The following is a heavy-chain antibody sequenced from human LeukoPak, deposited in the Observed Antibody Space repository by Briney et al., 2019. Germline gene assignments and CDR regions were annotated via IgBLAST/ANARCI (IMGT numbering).Heavy chain of an antibody. V-gene: IGHV3-48*01. CDR3: ASGAYSYGDGFDY. CDR2: ISSGSSTM. CDR1: GFTFSSYS. D-gene: IGHD5-18*01. Sequence: TGGSLRLSCAASGFTFSSYSMNWVRQAPGKGLEWVSYISSGSSTMYYADSVKGRFTISRDNSKNTLYLQMNSLRAEDTAVYYCASGAYSYGDGFDYWGQGTLVTVSS. J-gene: IGHJ4*02.